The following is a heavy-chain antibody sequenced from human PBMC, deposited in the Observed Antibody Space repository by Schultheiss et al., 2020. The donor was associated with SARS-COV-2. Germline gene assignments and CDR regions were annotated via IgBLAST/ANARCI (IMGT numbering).Heavy chain of an antibody. CDR3: ARGGPRVVPAAIYYMDV. CDR1: GGSFSGYY. CDR2: INHSGST. J-gene: IGHJ6*03. D-gene: IGHD2-2*01. Sequence: SETLSLTCAVYGGSFSGYYWSWIRQPPGKGLEWIGEINHSGSTNYNPSLKSRVTISVDTSKNQFSLKLSSVTAADTAVYYCARGGPRVVPAAIYYMDVWGKGTTVTVSS. V-gene: IGHV4-34*01.